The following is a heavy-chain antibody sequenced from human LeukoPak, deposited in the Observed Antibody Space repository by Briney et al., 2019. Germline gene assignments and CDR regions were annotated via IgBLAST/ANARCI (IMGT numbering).Heavy chain of an antibody. Sequence: SVKVSCKXSGGTFSSYAISWVRQTPGQGLEWMGRIIPIFGTANYAQKFQGRVTITTDESTSTAYMELSSLRSEDTAVYYCARNYDSSGYLYWGQGTLVTVSS. D-gene: IGHD3-22*01. CDR2: IIPIFGTA. V-gene: IGHV1-69*05. J-gene: IGHJ4*02. CDR1: GGTFSSYA. CDR3: ARNYDSSGYLY.